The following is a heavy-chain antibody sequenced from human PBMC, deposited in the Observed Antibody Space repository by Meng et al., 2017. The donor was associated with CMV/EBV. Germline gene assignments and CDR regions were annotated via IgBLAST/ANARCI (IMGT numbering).Heavy chain of an antibody. J-gene: IGHJ5*02. CDR3: ARDQTYYDFWSSYHEYNWFDP. V-gene: IGHV4-59*01. Sequence: SETLSLTCTVSGGSISSYYWSWIRQPPGKGLEWIGYIYYSGSTNYNPSLKSRVTISVDTSKNQFSLQLSSVTAADTAVYYCARDQTYYDFWSSYHEYNWFDPWGQGTLVTVSS. CDR1: GGSISSYY. CDR2: IYYSGST. D-gene: IGHD3-3*01.